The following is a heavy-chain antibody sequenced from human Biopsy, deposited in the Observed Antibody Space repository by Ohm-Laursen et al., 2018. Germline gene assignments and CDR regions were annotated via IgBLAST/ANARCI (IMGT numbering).Heavy chain of an antibody. V-gene: IGHV4-59*02. J-gene: IGHJ6*02. D-gene: IGHD4-11*01. CDR3: ARDSGILSYGNFKYYHYYGMDV. CDR2: IYYSVRT. CDR1: GDSVTKYY. Sequence: SETLSLTCSVSGDSVTKYYWSWIRQSPGKGLEWIGHIYYSVRTNYNPSLQSRVSISVDTSRNQVSLTLSSVTAADMAVYYCARDSGILSYGNFKYYHYYGMDVWGQGTKVTVSS.